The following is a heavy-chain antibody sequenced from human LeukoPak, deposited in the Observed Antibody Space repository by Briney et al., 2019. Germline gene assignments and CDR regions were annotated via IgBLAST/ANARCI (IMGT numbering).Heavy chain of an antibody. D-gene: IGHD2-8*01. CDR1: GGSISSSPYY. J-gene: IGHJ5*01. CDR2: IYYSGTT. CDR3: ARAVLATKSEHWFDS. V-gene: IGHV4-39*07. Sequence: SETLSLTCTVSGGSISSSPYYWGWIRQPPGKGLEWIGSIYYSGTTHYSPSLESRVTISVDTSKNQFSLNLSSVTAADTAMYYCARAVLATKSEHWFDSWGQGTLVTVSS.